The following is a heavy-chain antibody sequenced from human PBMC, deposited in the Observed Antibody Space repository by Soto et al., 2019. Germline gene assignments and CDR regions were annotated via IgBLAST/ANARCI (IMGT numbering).Heavy chain of an antibody. J-gene: IGHJ6*02. CDR3: ARFTIFADYYYYVMDV. CDR1: RGTFSSYA. Sequence: SVKVSCKASRGTFSSYAISWVRQAPGQGLEWMGGIIPIFGTANYAQKFQGRVTITGDKSTSTAYMELSSPRSEDTAVYYCARFTIFADYYYYVMDVWRQGTTVTVSS. V-gene: IGHV1-69*06. CDR2: IIPIFGTA. D-gene: IGHD3-3*01.